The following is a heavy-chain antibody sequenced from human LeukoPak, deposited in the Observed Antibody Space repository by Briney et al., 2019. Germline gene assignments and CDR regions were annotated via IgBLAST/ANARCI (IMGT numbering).Heavy chain of an antibody. J-gene: IGHJ4*02. CDR2: IRPSGSGP. V-gene: IGHV1-46*01. D-gene: IGHD5-24*01. CDR3: AREGPETYFFDF. CDR1: GYTFTSYY. Sequence: ASVKVSCKASGYTFTSYYIHWVRQAPGQGLEYMVIIRPSGSGPSYAQKFQDRVTMTSDTSTSTVYMELRSLRSEDTAVYYCAREGPETYFFDFWGQGTQVTVSS.